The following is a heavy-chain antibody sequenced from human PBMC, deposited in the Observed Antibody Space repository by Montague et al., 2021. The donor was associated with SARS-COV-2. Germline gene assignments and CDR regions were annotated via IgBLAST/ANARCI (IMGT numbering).Heavy chain of an antibody. CDR1: GGSFNGFY. D-gene: IGHD2-15*01. J-gene: IGHJ3*01. CDR3: ARGLMRFAVVDAAPRNAFDV. CDR2: IGEINNGRXA. V-gene: IGHV4-34*01. Sequence: SETLSLTCAVSGGSFNGFYWGWIRQPPGKGLEWLGEIGEINNGRXANYKPSLKSRVTISLDPSKNLFYLQLTSLTAADTAVYFCARGLMRFAVVDAAPRNAFDVWGQGTRVTVSS.